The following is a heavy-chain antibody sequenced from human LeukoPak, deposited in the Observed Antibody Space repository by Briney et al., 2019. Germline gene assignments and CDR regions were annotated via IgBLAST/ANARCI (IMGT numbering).Heavy chain of an antibody. CDR3: TRGGGWLRLIDY. J-gene: IGHJ4*02. D-gene: IGHD5-12*01. V-gene: IGHV3-53*01. Sequence: GGSLRLSCAASGFTVSSNYMSWVRQAPGKGLEWVSVLYAGGNTYYVDSVKGRFAISRDNSKNTLYLQMNSLRAEDTAMYYCTRGGGWLRLIDYWGQGTLVTVSS. CDR2: LYAGGNT. CDR1: GFTVSSNY.